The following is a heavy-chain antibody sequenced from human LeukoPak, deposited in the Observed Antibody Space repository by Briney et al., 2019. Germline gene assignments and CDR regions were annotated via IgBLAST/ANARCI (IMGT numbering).Heavy chain of an antibody. Sequence: SETLSLTCAVYGGSFSGYYWSWIRQHPGKGLEWIGYIYYSGSTYYNPSLKSRVTISVDTSKNQFSLKLSSVTAADTAVYYCARDMVVTAHDAFDIWGQGTMVTVSS. J-gene: IGHJ3*02. V-gene: IGHV4-31*11. CDR2: IYYSGST. CDR1: GGSFSGYY. CDR3: ARDMVVTAHDAFDI. D-gene: IGHD2-21*02.